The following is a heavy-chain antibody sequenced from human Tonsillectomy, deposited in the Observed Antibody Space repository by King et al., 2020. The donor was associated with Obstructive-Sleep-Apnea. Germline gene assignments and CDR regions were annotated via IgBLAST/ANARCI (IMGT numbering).Heavy chain of an antibody. D-gene: IGHD6-13*01. CDR2: FNHSGSA. CDR3: ARGSGAADVNWFDP. Sequence: VQLQQWGAGLLKPSEPLSLACAVYGGSFSDYYWSWIRQPPGKGLEWIGEFNHSGSANYSPSLKSGVTISVDMSKNQFSLKLTSVTAADTAVYYCARGSGAADVNWFDPWGQGALVTVSS. V-gene: IGHV4-34*01. J-gene: IGHJ5*02. CDR1: GGSFSDYY.